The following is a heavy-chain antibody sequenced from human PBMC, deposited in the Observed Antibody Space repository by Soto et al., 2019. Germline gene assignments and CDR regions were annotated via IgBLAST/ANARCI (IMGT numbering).Heavy chain of an antibody. CDR3: ARLEGLATSSYYFDY. CDR1: GDSINSDNYY. CDR2: IYYRGNT. D-gene: IGHD6-6*01. V-gene: IGHV4-39*01. J-gene: IGHJ4*02. Sequence: QLQLQESGPGLVKPSETLSLTCSVSGDSINSDNYYWGWIRQPPGKGLEWIGSIYYRGNTYYNPSLKTRGTISLDKSKSQCSLKLNSVTAADSAVYFCARLEGLATSSYYFDYWGQGTLVTVSS.